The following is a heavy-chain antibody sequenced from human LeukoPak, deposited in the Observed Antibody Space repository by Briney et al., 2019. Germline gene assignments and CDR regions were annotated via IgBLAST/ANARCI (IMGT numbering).Heavy chain of an antibody. CDR3: ARQDYANNYPFDY. D-gene: IGHD4-17*01. CDR1: GYNFPDYW. CDR2: IYPDDSDT. Sequence: GESLKISCKGSGYNFPDYWIAWVRQMPGKGLEWMGIIYPDDSDTRYSPSFQGQVTISADKSIRTAYLQWSSLKASDTAMYYCARQDYANNYPFDYWGQGALVSVSS. V-gene: IGHV5-51*01. J-gene: IGHJ4*02.